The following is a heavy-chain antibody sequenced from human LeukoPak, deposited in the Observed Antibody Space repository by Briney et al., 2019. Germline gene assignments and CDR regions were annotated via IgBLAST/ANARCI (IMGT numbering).Heavy chain of an antibody. V-gene: IGHV3-64*01. CDR3: ARTQQWLATGGWYWFDT. D-gene: IGHD6-19*01. CDR2: IHSNGIST. CDR1: GFTFSNYP. Sequence: GGSLTLSCAASGFTFSNYPIHWVRQAPGKGLEFVWSIHSNGISTYYGNSVKGRFTVSRENSKNTVYLQMGSLREEDMAVYYCARTQQWLATGGWYWFDTWGQGTLVTVSS. J-gene: IGHJ5*02.